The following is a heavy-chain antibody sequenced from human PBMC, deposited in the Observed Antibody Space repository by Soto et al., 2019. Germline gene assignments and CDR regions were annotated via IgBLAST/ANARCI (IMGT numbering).Heavy chain of an antibody. J-gene: IGHJ5*02. V-gene: IGHV4-34*01. D-gene: IGHD5-18*01. Sequence: SETLSLTCAVYGGSFGGYYGSWIRQPPGKGLEWIGEINHSRSTNYNPSLKSRVTISVDTSKNQFSLKLSSVTAADTAVYYCARRGRQLWFKWFDPWGQGTLVTVSS. CDR1: GGSFGGYY. CDR3: ARRGRQLWFKWFDP. CDR2: INHSRST.